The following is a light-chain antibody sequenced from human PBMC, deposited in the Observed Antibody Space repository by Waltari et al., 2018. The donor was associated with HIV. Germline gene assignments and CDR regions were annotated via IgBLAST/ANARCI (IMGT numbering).Light chain of an antibody. Sequence: QSVLPQPPSASATPGQRVTISCSGTNSNIGNNYVYWSQQLPGTAPKVLIYRNNYRPSGVPDRFSCSTSGTSASLAISGLRSEDEADYYCATWDDNLSGWVFGGGTKLTVL. CDR1: NSNIGNNY. CDR2: RNN. CDR3: ATWDDNLSGWV. J-gene: IGLJ3*02. V-gene: IGLV1-47*01.